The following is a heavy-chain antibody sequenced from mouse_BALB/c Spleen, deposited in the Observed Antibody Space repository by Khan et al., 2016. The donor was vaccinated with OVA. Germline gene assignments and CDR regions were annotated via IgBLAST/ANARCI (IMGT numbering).Heavy chain of an antibody. J-gene: IGHJ2*01. V-gene: IGHV3-2*02. CDR2: ISYSGST. D-gene: IGHD1-2*01. CDR3: ARTARIKY. Sequence: EVKLLESGPGLVKPSQSLSLTCTVTGHSITSVYVWNWIRQFPGNKLEWMGYISYSGSTNYNPSLKSRISITRDTSKNQFFLQLNSVTTEDTATYYCARTARIKYWGQGTTLTVSS. CDR1: GHSITSVYV.